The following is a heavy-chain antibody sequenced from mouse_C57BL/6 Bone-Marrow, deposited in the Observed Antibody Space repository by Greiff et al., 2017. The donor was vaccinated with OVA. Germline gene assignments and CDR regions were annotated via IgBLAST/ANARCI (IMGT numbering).Heavy chain of an antibody. D-gene: IGHD1-1*01. Sequence: VQLQESGAELARPGASVKLSCKASGYTFTSYGISWVKQRTGQGLEWIGEIYPRSGNTYYNEKFKGKATLTADKSSSTAYMELRSLTSEDSAVXVCAIGHYSGSRNYCDYWGQGTTLTVSS. J-gene: IGHJ2*01. CDR2: IYPRSGNT. CDR3: AIGHYSGSRNYCDY. CDR1: GYTFTSYG. V-gene: IGHV1-81*01.